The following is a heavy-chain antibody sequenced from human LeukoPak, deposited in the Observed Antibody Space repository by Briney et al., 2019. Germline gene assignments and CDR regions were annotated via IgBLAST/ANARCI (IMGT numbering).Heavy chain of an antibody. V-gene: IGHV1-3*01. D-gene: IGHD2-2*01. J-gene: IGHJ4*02. Sequence: ASVKVSCKTSGYTSTRSAIHWVRQAPGQGLEWMGWISCGKGETKYSQKFQDRVTITRDTSASTAYMELSSLRSEDTAVYYCARDNGYQLLWWWGQGTLVTVSS. CDR1: GYTSTRSA. CDR2: ISCGKGET. CDR3: ARDNGYQLLWW.